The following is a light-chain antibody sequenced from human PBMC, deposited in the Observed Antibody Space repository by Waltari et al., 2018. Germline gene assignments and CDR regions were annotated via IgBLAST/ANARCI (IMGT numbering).Light chain of an antibody. J-gene: IGKJ4*01. CDR3: QQNSNWPHAT. Sequence: ETLMTQSPATLSLSPGERATLSCRASQNVNNNVVWYQQKPGQPPRLLIYAASRRATGIPDRFSGSGSWTEFSLTISSLEPEDAAVYHCQQNSNWPHATFGGGTKVEIK. CDR2: AAS. V-gene: IGKV3D-15*01. CDR1: QNVNNN.